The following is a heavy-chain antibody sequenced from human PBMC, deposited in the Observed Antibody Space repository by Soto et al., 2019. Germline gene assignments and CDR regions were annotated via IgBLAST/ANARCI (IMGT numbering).Heavy chain of an antibody. CDR2: IITIFGTA. Sequence: QVQLVQSGAEVKKPWSSVKVSCKASGGTFSSYAISCVRQSPGQGLELMGVIITIFGTANYAQKFQGRVTITAAESTRTAYMELSSLRSEDTAVYYCARAYDYGDYGDQNYFDYWGQGTLVTVSS. CDR1: GGTFSSYA. D-gene: IGHD4-17*01. V-gene: IGHV1-69*12. CDR3: ARAYDYGDYGDQNYFDY. J-gene: IGHJ4*02.